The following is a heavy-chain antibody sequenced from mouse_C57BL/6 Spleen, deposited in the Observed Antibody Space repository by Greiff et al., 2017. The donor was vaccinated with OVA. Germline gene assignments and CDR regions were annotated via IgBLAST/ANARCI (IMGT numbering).Heavy chain of an antibody. CDR2: IDPETGGT. D-gene: IGHD1-1*01. CDR3: TRKRTITTVVAHFDY. J-gene: IGHJ2*01. V-gene: IGHV1-15*01. CDR1: GYTFTDYE. Sequence: VQLQQSGAELVRPGASVTLSCKASGYTFTDYEMHWVKQTPVHGLEWIGAIDPETGGTAYNQKFKGKAILTADKSSSTAYMELRSLTSEDSAVYYCTRKRTITTVVAHFDYWGQGTTLTVSS.